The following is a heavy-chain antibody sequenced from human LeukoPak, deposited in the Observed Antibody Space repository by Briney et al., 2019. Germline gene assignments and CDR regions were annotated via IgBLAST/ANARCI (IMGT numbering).Heavy chain of an antibody. CDR1: GGSFRGYY. D-gene: IGHD4-17*01. J-gene: IGHJ4*02. V-gene: IGHV4-34*01. CDR2: INHSGST. CDR3: ARAGYYGGD. Sequence: PSETLSLTCAVYGGSFRGYYWSWIRQPPGKGLEWIGEINHSGSTNYNPSLKSRVTISVDTSKNQFSLKLTSVTAADTAVYYCARAGYYGGDWGQGTLVNLSS.